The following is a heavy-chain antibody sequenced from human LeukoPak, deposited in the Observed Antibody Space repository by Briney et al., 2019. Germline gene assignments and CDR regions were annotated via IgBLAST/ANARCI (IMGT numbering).Heavy chain of an antibody. Sequence: ASVKVSCKASGYTFTSYAMHWVRQAPGQRLEWMGWINAGNGNTKYSQKFQGRVTITRDTSASTAYMELSSLRSEDTAVYYCARVVRAYGLVDYWGQGPLVTVSS. CDR2: INAGNGNT. J-gene: IGHJ4*02. CDR3: ARVVRAYGLVDY. CDR1: GYTFTSYA. D-gene: IGHD3-10*01. V-gene: IGHV1-3*01.